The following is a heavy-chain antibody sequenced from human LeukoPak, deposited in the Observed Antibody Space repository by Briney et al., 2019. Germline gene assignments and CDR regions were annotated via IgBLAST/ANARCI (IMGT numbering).Heavy chain of an antibody. CDR3: ARRYYGSGSYSDGFDY. CDR1: GYGFTNSW. Sequence: GESLKISSMRSGYGFTNSWIGGVRQRPGKGLELIGIIYPGDSDTRYSPSFQGQVSISVDQSISTAYLQWSSLKASDTAMYYCARRYYGSGSYSDGFDYWGQGTLVTVSS. J-gene: IGHJ4*02. V-gene: IGHV5-51*01. CDR2: IYPGDSDT. D-gene: IGHD3-10*01.